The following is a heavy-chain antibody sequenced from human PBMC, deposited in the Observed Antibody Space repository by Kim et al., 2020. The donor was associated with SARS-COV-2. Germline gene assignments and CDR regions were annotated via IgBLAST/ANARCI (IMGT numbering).Heavy chain of an antibody. CDR1: GLSFESSA. V-gene: IGHV3-30-3*01. D-gene: IGHD3-22*01. CDR3: ARGNYYESLSLSDYYNGMDV. CDR2: ISYDGRNT. J-gene: IGHJ6*02. Sequence: GGSLRLSCAASGLSFESSAMNWVRQAPGKGLEWVAVISYDGRNTDYADSVTGRFTISRDNSKNTLYLQMNSLRVEDTAVYYCARGNYYESLSLSDYYNGMDVWGQGTTVTVSS.